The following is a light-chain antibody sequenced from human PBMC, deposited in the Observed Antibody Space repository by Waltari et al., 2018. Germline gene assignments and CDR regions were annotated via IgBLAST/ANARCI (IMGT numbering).Light chain of an antibody. V-gene: IGKV3-20*01. Sequence: EIVLTQSPGTLSLSPGERATLSCRASQSVTNNYLAWYQQQPGQAPRLPIYGVSGRATGLPDRFSGSGSGTDVTLTIGRLEPEDSAVYFCHLYGSARTFGGGTRVEIK. CDR3: HLYGSART. CDR1: QSVTNNY. CDR2: GVS. J-gene: IGKJ4*01.